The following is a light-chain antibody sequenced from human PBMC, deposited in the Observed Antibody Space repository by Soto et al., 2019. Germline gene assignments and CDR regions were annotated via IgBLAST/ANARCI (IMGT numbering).Light chain of an antibody. V-gene: IGLV2-8*01. CDR3: TSYAGGNNV. Sequence: QSVLTQPPSASGSPGQSVTISCTGTSSDVGGYNFVSWYQQYPGKVPKLMVYEVNKRPSGVPDRFSGSKSDNTASLTGSGLQAEDEADYYCTSYAGGNNVFGTGTKLTVL. CDR2: EVN. CDR1: SSDVGGYNF. J-gene: IGLJ1*01.